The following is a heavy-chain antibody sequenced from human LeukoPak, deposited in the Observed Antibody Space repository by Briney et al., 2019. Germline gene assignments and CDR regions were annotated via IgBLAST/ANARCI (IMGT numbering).Heavy chain of an antibody. D-gene: IGHD3-22*01. Sequence: GGSLRLSCAVSGFTFSNAWMSWVRQAPGKGLEWVGRIKSKTDGGTTDYAAPVKGRFTISRDNSKNTVYLQMNSLKTEDTAVYYCTTDYYDSSDYWGQGTLVTVSS. J-gene: IGHJ4*02. CDR2: IKSKTDGGTT. V-gene: IGHV3-15*05. CDR3: TTDYYDSSDY. CDR1: GFTFSNAW.